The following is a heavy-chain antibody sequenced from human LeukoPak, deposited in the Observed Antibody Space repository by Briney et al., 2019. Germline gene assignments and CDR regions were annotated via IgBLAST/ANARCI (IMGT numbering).Heavy chain of an antibody. CDR2: IKQDGSEK. V-gene: IGHV3-7*01. D-gene: IGHD3-22*01. CDR3: ARYDSSGYTFDY. J-gene: IGHJ4*02. CDR1: GFIFSSYW. Sequence: PGGSLRLSCVSSGFIFSSYWMTWVRQAPGKGLEWVANIKQDGSEKYYVDSVKGRFTTSRDNVKNSLYLQMNSLRAEDTAVYYCARYDSSGYTFDYWGRGTLVTVSS.